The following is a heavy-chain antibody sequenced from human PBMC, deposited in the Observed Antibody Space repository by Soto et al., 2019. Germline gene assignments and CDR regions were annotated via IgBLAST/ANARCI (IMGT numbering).Heavy chain of an antibody. Sequence: GASVKVSCKASGYTFTSYGISWVRQAPGQGLEWMGWISAYNGNTNYAQKLQGRVTMTTDTSTSTAYMELRSLRSDDTAVYYCARDRLALGSSGLGLGHWGQGTLLTVSS. CDR2: ISAYNGNT. V-gene: IGHV1-18*04. J-gene: IGHJ1*01. CDR1: GYTFTSYG. D-gene: IGHD3-22*01. CDR3: ARDRLALGSSGLGLGH.